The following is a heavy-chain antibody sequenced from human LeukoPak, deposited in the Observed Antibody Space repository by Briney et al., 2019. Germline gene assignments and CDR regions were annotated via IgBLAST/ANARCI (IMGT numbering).Heavy chain of an antibody. CDR2: IDSDDGST. J-gene: IGHJ3*02. Sequence: GGSLRLSCAASGFTFSRDWMHWVRQVPGKGLVWVSRIDSDDGSTSYAASVRGRFTISRDNAKKTLYLQMNSLRVEDTAVYYCLVILTEPTSPSPDGLDIWGQGTMVTVPS. D-gene: IGHD2-21*02. CDR1: GFTFSRDW. CDR3: LVILTEPTSPSPDGLDI. V-gene: IGHV3-74*01.